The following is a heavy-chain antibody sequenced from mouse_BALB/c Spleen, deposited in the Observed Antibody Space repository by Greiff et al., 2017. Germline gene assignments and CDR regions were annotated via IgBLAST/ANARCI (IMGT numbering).Heavy chain of an antibody. CDR2: ISNGGGST. Sequence: EVQGVESGGGLVQPGGSLKLSCAASGFTFSSYTMSWVRQTPEKRLEWVAYISNGGGSTYYPDTVKGRFTISRDNAKNTLYLQMSSLKSEDTAMYYCARHPNGPWFAYWGQGTLVTVSA. CDR1: GFTFSSYT. V-gene: IGHV5-12-2*01. CDR3: ARHPNGPWFAY. J-gene: IGHJ3*01.